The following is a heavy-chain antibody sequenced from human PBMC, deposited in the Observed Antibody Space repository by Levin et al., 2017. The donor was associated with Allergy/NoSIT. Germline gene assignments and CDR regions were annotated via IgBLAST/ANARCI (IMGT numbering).Heavy chain of an antibody. CDR1: GFTFSSYS. V-gene: IGHV3-48*01. D-gene: IGHD3-10*01. CDR3: ASRERDYYGSGSADL. J-gene: IGHJ2*01. Sequence: GGSLRLSCAASGFTFSSYSMNWVRQAPGKGLEWVSYISSSSSTIYYADSVKGRFTISRDNAKNSLYLQMNSLRAEDTAVYYCASRERDYYGSGSADLWGRGTLVTVSS. CDR2: ISSSSSTI.